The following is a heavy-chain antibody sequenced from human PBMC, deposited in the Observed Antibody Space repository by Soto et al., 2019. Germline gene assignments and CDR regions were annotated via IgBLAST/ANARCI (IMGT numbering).Heavy chain of an antibody. CDR1: GFTFSSYA. CDR2: ISYDGSNK. CDR3: ARDLLDYGGNSDDY. D-gene: IGHD4-17*01. V-gene: IGHV3-30-3*01. J-gene: IGHJ4*02. Sequence: QVQLVESGGGGVQPGRSLRLSCAASGFTFSSYAMHWVRQAPGKGLEWVAVISYDGSNKYYADSVKGRFTISRDNSKNTLYLQMNSLRAEDTAVYYCARDLLDYGGNSDDYWGQGTLVTVSS.